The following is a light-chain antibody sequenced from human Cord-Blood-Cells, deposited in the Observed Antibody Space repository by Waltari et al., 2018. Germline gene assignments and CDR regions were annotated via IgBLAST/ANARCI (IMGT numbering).Light chain of an antibody. Sequence: QSALTQPASVSGSPGQSITISCTGTSSDVGGYNYVSWYQQHPGKAPKLMIYDVSNRHSGVSNRLSGSKSGNTASLTISGLQAEDEADYYCSSYTSSSTWVFGGGTKLTVL. CDR2: DVS. CDR3: SSYTSSSTWV. V-gene: IGLV2-14*01. CDR1: SSDVGGYNY. J-gene: IGLJ3*02.